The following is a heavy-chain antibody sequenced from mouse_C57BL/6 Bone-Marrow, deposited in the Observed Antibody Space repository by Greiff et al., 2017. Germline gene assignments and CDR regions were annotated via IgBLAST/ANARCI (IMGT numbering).Heavy chain of an antibody. Sequence: VQLQESGAELARPGASVKMSCKASGYTFTSYTMHWVKQRPGQGLEWIGYINPSSGYTKYNQKFKDQATLTADKSSSTAYMQLSSLTSEDSAVXYCASNYYGSLVLFDYWGQGTTLTVSS. J-gene: IGHJ2*01. CDR2: INPSSGYT. CDR3: ASNYYGSLVLFDY. V-gene: IGHV1-4*01. D-gene: IGHD1-1*01. CDR1: GYTFTSYT.